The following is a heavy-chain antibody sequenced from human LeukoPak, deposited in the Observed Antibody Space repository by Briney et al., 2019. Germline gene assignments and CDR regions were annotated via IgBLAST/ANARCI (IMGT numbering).Heavy chain of an antibody. D-gene: IGHD5-18*01. V-gene: IGHV4-38-2*02. CDR2: ISHSGST. Sequence: SETLSLTCTVSGYSISSTYYGGWIRQPPGKGLEWIAGISHSGSTYYNPSLKSRVTISVDTSKNQFSLKLSSVTAADTAVYYCARVNTPVATFDYWGQGTLVTVSS. CDR3: ARVNTPVATFDY. J-gene: IGHJ4*02. CDR1: GYSISSTYY.